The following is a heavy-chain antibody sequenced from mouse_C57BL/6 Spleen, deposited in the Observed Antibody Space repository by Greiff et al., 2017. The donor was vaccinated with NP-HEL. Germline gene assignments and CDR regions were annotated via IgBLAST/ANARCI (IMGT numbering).Heavy chain of an antibody. CDR3: ARSEGSDYDWFAY. D-gene: IGHD2-4*01. Sequence: QVQLQQPGAELVKPGASVKLSCKASGYTFTSYWMHWVKQRPGQGLEWIGMIHPNSGSTNYNEKFKSKATLTVDKSSSTAYMQLSSLTSEDSAVYYCARSEGSDYDWFAYWGQGTLVTVSA. CDR1: GYTFTSYW. J-gene: IGHJ3*01. V-gene: IGHV1-64*01. CDR2: IHPNSGST.